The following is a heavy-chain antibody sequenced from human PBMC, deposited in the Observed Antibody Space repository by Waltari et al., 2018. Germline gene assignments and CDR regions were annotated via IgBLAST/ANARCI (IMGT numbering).Heavy chain of an antibody. CDR1: GGSISSGSYY. Sequence: QVQLQESGPGLVKPSQTLSLTCTVSGGSISSGSYYWSWIRQPAGKGLEWIGYLYTSGSTNYNPSLKSRVTISVDTSKNQFSLKLSSVTAADTAVYYCAREGDYMVQGDVPFFFDIWGQGTMVTVSS. V-gene: IGHV4-61*09. CDR2: LYTSGST. J-gene: IGHJ3*02. CDR3: AREGDYMVQGDVPFFFDI. D-gene: IGHD3-10*01.